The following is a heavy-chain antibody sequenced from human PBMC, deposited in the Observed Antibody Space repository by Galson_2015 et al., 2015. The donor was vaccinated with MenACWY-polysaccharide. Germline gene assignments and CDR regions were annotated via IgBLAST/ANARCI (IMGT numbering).Heavy chain of an antibody. CDR1: GFTFSSYA. V-gene: IGHV3-23*01. Sequence: SLRLSCAASGFTFSSYAMSWVRQAPGKGLEWISTSTRGSGVTTYYADSVKGRFAISRDNSKNTLYLQMGSLRAEDTAVYHCAKDKGYTSGYEGYFDCWGQGTLVTVSS. D-gene: IGHD5-18*01. CDR3: AKDKGYTSGYEGYFDC. J-gene: IGHJ4*02. CDR2: STRGSGVTT.